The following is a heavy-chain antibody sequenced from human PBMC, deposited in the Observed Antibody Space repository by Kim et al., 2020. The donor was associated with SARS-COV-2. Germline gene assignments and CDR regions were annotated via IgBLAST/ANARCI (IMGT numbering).Heavy chain of an antibody. CDR2: LSYSGHS. D-gene: IGHD3-22*01. J-gene: IGHJ5*02. Sequence: SETLSLTCLVSGGSVSSPTYSWGWIHQPPGKGLEWIWTLSYSGHSYYNASLKSRVTISVDTSKNQFSLELTSVTAADTAIYYCASCAGDHCSPYETWFDHWGQGTLVTVSS. CDR1: GGSVSSPTYS. V-gene: IGHV4-39*01. CDR3: ASCAGDHCSPYETWFDH.